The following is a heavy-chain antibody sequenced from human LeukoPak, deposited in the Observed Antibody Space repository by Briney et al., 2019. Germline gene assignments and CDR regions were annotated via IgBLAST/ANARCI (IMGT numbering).Heavy chain of an antibody. CDR2: INSDGSST. V-gene: IGHV3-74*01. CDR3: ARGFRVITVAGFDY. D-gene: IGHD6-19*01. CDR1: GFTFSSHG. J-gene: IGHJ4*02. Sequence: HPGGSLRLSCAASGFTFSSHGMHWVRQAPGKGLVWVSRINSDGSSTTYADSVKGRFTISRDNAKNTLYLQMDSLRAEDTAVYYRARGFRVITVAGFDYWGQGTLVTVSS.